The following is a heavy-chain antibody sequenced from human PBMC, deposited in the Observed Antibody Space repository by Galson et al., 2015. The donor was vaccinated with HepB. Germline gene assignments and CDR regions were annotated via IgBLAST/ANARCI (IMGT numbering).Heavy chain of an antibody. CDR1: GFTFSSYA. CDR3: ARDGVFGAALPNWFDP. Sequence: SLRLSCAASGFTFSSYAMHWVRQAPGKGLEWVAVISYDGSNKYYADSVKGRFTISRDNSKNTLYLQMNSLRAEDTAVYYCARDGVFGAALPNWFDPWGQGTLVTVSS. CDR2: ISYDGSNK. J-gene: IGHJ5*02. D-gene: IGHD3-3*01. V-gene: IGHV3-30-3*01.